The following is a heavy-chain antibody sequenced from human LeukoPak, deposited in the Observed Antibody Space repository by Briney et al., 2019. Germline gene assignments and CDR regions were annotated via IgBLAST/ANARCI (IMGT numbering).Heavy chain of an antibody. CDR2: VFSCGST. D-gene: IGHD5-12*01. CDR1: GGFMGGHY. V-gene: IGHV4-59*11. Sequence: SETLSLTCNVSGGFMGGHYWTWIRQTPGKELEWIGCVFSCGSTNYNPSLKTRVTISVDTSKNQFSLNLRSLTAADTAVYYCARAVSGSDYWFDPWGQGTQVTVSS. CDR3: ARAVSGSDYWFDP. J-gene: IGHJ5*02.